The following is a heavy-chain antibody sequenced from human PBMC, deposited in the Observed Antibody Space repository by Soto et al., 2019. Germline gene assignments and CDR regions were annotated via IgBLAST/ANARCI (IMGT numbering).Heavy chain of an antibody. CDR1: GFTFTSSA. CDR2: IVVGSGNT. V-gene: IGHV1-58*02. Sequence: ASVKVSCKASGFTFTSSAMQWVRQARGQRLEWIGWIVVGSGNTNYAQKFQERVTITRDMSTSTAYMELSSLRSEDTAVYYCAADHKRCSGGSCYFDIHWGQGTLVTVSS. D-gene: IGHD2-15*01. J-gene: IGHJ4*02. CDR3: AADHKRCSGGSCYFDIH.